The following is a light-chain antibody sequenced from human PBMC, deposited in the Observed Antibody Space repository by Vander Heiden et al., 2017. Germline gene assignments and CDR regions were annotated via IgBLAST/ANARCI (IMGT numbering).Light chain of an antibody. Sequence: DIGVTQSPLSLPVTPGEPASISCRSSQSLLHRNGYNYFHWFLQKPGQSPQLLIYWGSNRASGVPDRFSGSGSGRYFTLQISRVEAEDVGVYYCMQALQTPYTFGQGTKLVIK. V-gene: IGKV2-28*01. CDR2: WGS. J-gene: IGKJ2*01. CDR3: MQALQTPYT. CDR1: QSLLHRNGYNY.